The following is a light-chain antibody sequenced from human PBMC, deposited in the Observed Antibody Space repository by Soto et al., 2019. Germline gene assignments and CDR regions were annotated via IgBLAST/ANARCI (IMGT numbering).Light chain of an antibody. CDR3: CSDAGSSTYV. J-gene: IGLJ1*01. CDR2: EVS. CDR1: SSDVGSYNL. Sequence: QSVLTQPASVSGSPGQSITISCTGTSSDVGSYNLVSWYQQHPGKAPKLMIYEVSKRPSGVSNRFSGSKSGNTASLTISGIQAEDEADYYCCSDAGSSTYVFGTGTKLTVL. V-gene: IGLV2-23*02.